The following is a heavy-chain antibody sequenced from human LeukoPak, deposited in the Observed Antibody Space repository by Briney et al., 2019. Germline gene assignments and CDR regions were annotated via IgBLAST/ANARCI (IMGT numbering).Heavy chain of an antibody. J-gene: IGHJ5*02. CDR3: ASNLSGSYYNWFDP. D-gene: IGHD1-26*01. CDR2: IYYSGST. Sequence: SETLSLTCTVSGGSVSSGSYYWSWIRQPPGKELEWIGYIYYSGSTNYNPSLKSRVTISVDTSKNQFSLKLSSVTAADTAVYYCASNLSGSYYNWFDPWGQGTLVTVSS. V-gene: IGHV4-61*01. CDR1: GGSVSSGSYY.